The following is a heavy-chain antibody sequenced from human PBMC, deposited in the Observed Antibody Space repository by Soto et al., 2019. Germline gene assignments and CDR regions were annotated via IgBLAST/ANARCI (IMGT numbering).Heavy chain of an antibody. CDR1: GFTFSNLW. CDR3: ARQTGLGATNY. D-gene: IGHD1-26*01. V-gene: IGHV3-74*01. Sequence: GGSLRLSCAGSGFTFSNLWMHWGRQAPGKGLVWVARINTDGSVTSRADSVKGRFTISRDNAKSTLYLQMNSLREEVSAMYYCARQTGLGATNYWGRGTLVTVSS. CDR2: INTDGSVT. J-gene: IGHJ4*02.